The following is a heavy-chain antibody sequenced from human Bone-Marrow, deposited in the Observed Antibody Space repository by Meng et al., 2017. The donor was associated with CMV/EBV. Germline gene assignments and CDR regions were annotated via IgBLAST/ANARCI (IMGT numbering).Heavy chain of an antibody. CDR3: ARDSYYDSSGYYDAYDI. CDR2: IGTAGDT. J-gene: IGHJ3*02. V-gene: IGHV3-13*01. Sequence: GESLKISCAASGFTFSSYDMHWVRQATGKGLEWVSAIGTAGDTYYPGSVKGRFTISRENAKNSLYLQMNSLRAGDTAVYYCARDSYYDSSGYYDAYDIWGQGTMVTVSS. D-gene: IGHD3-22*01. CDR1: GFTFSSYD.